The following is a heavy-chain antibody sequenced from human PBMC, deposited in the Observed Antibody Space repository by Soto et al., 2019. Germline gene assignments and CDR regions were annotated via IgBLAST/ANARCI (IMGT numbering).Heavy chain of an antibody. D-gene: IGHD2-2*01. CDR1: GFTFSSYW. CDR3: ARGVVPAAEIDY. J-gene: IGHJ4*02. V-gene: IGHV3-74*01. Sequence: GGSLRLSCAASGFTFSSYWMHWVRQAPGKGLVWVSRINNDGSSTSYADSVKGRFTISRDNAKNTLYLQMNSLRAEDTAVYYCARGVVPAAEIDYWGQGTLVTVSS. CDR2: INNDGSST.